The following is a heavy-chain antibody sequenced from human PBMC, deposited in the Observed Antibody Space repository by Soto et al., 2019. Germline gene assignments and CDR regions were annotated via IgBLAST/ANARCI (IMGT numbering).Heavy chain of an antibody. CDR1: GFTFSSYG. J-gene: IGHJ4*02. CDR2: IWYDGSNK. D-gene: IGHD6-13*01. CDR3: AREGIAAAGSRSEQLDY. V-gene: IGHV3-33*01. Sequence: GESLKISCAASGFTFSSYGMHWVRQAPGKGLEWVAVIWYDGSNKYYADSVKGRFTISRDNSKNTLYLQMNSLRAEDTAVYYCAREGIAAAGSRSEQLDYWGQGTLVTVSS.